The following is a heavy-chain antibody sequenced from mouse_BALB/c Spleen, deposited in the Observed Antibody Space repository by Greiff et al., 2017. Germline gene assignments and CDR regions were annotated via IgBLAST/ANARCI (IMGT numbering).Heavy chain of an antibody. CDR1: GYTFTDYV. J-gene: IGHJ4*01. V-gene: IGHV1-77*01. CDR3: ARRGLGYAMDY. CDR2: IYPGSGST. Sequence: VKLVESGPELVKPGASVKMSCKASGYTFTDYVISWVKQRTGQGLEWIGEIYPGSGSTYYNEKFKGKATLTADKSSNTAYMQLSSLTSEDSAVYFCARRGLGYAMDYWGQGTSVTVSS. D-gene: IGHD2-13*01.